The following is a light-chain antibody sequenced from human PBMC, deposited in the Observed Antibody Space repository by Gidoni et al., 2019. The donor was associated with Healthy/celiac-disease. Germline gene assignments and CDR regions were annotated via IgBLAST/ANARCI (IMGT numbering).Light chain of an antibody. V-gene: IGKV1-9*01. CDR2: AAS. Sequence: DIQLTQSPSFLSASVGDRVTITCRASQGISSYLAWYQQKPEKAPKLLIYAASTLQSGVPSRFSGSGSGTEFTLTISSLQPEDFATYYCQQLNSYPRITFGQGTRLEIK. J-gene: IGKJ5*01. CDR3: QQLNSYPRIT. CDR1: QGISSY.